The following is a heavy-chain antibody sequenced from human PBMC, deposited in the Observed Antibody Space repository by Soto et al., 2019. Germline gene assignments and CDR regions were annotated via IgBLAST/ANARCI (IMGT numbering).Heavy chain of an antibody. V-gene: IGHV3-15*07. CDR3: TTDSYITMVIVRFAY. J-gene: IGHJ4*01. CDR1: GFTFSNAW. Sequence: EVQLVESGGGLVKPGGSLRLSCAASGFTFSNAWINWDRQAPGKGLEWVGRIKSKTDGGTTDFAAPVKGRVAISRDVSKNRVYLQMNSLKTEDTAVYYCTTDSYITMVIVRFAYWGHGTLVTVSS. CDR2: IKSKTDGGTT. D-gene: IGHD3-10*01.